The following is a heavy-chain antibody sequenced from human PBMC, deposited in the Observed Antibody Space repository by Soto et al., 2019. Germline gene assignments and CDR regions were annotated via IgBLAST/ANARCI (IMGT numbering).Heavy chain of an antibody. CDR1: GYTFTGYY. V-gene: IGHV1-2*04. CDR2: INPNSGGT. CDR3: ARGYSSSWYEYYYYGKDV. Sequence: ASVKVSCKAAGYTFTGYYMHWVRQAPGQGLEWMGWINPNSGGTNYAQKFQGWVTMTRDTSISTAYMELSRLRSDDTAVYYCARGYSSSWYEYYYYGKDVWGQGTTVTVSS. J-gene: IGHJ6*02. D-gene: IGHD6-13*01.